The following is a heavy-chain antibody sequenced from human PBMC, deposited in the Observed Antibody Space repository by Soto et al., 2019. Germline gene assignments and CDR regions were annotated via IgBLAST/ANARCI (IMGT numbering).Heavy chain of an antibody. Sequence: QVQLVQSGPEVKKPGASVKVSCKASGYTFTTYGISWVRQAPGQGLEWMGWTSPYNGDTHYAEKFQGRLTMTTDTSATSAYMELRALSSDDRAVYFCARALSMAQYYYYMDVWGKGTTVTVSS. CDR3: ARALSMAQYYYYMDV. CDR1: GYTFTTYG. V-gene: IGHV1-18*01. J-gene: IGHJ6*03. CDR2: TSPYNGDT.